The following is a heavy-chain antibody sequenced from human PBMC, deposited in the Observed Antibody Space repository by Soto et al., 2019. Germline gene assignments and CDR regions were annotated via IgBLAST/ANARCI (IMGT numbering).Heavy chain of an antibody. CDR1: SGSFSGYY. CDR3: ARDGFCTSTTCRAGNWFDP. CDR2: INHRGST. D-gene: IGHD2-2*01. J-gene: IGHJ5*02. Sequence: PSETLSLTCVVYSGSFSGYYWSWIRQSPGKGLEWIGGINHRGSTNYNPSLESRVTISVDTSKNQFSLKLPSVTAADTAMYYCARDGFCTSTTCRAGNWFDPWGQGTLVTVSS. V-gene: IGHV4-34*01.